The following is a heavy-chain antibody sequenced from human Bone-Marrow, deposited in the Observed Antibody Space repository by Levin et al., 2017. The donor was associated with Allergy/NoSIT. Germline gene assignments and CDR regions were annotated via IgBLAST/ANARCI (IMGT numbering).Heavy chain of an antibody. CDR2: ITTGTGNP. CDR3: ARDAATTHFDY. CDR1: GYSFTSYG. Sequence: GGSLRLSCKTSGYSFTSYGITWVRQAPGQGLEWMGWITTGTGNPTYAQGFTGRFVFSSDMSVSTAYLQITSLESEDTAVYFCARDAATTHFDYWGQGTLVTVSS. V-gene: IGHV7-4-1*02. J-gene: IGHJ4*02. D-gene: IGHD5-12*01.